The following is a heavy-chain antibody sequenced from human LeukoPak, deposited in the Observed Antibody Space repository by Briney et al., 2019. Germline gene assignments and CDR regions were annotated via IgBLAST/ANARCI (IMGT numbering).Heavy chain of an antibody. D-gene: IGHD5-18*01. CDR3: ARVGLNQDTAMVIYYFDY. Sequence: PSETLSLTCTVSGYSISSGYYWGWIRQPPGKGLEWIGSIYHSGSTYYNPSLKSRVTISVDTSKNQFSLKLSSVTAADTAVYYCARVGLNQDTAMVIYYFDYWGQGTLVTVSS. V-gene: IGHV4-38-2*02. CDR1: GYSISSGYY. J-gene: IGHJ4*02. CDR2: IYHSGST.